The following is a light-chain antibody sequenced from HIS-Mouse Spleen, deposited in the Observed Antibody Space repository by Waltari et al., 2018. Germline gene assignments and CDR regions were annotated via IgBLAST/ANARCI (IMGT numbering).Light chain of an antibody. CDR3: QSYDSSNLV. Sequence: SYELTQPPSVSVSPGQTARITCHGDALPKKYAYWYQQKSGQAPVLVIYEDSKRPSGIPERFSGSSSGTMATLTISGAQVEDEADYYCQSYDSSNLVFGGGTKLTVL. CDR2: EDS. CDR1: ALPKKY. V-gene: IGLV3-10*01. J-gene: IGLJ3*02.